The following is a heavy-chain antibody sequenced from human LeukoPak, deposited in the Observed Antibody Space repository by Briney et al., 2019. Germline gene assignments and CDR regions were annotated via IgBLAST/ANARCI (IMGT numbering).Heavy chain of an antibody. Sequence: GGSLRLSCSASGFTFSTYAMHWVRQAPGKGLEYVSLISTSGGSTYYVDSVKGRFTISRDNSKNTLYLQMSSLRVEDTAVYYCVKDQSGYSSGWSGAFDYWGQGTLVTVSS. CDR2: ISTSGGST. J-gene: IGHJ4*02. V-gene: IGHV3-64D*09. CDR1: GFTFSTYA. CDR3: VKDQSGYSSGWSGAFDY. D-gene: IGHD6-19*01.